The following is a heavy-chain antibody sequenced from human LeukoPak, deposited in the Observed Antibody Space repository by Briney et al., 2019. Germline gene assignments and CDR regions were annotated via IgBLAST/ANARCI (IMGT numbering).Heavy chain of an antibody. J-gene: IGHJ4*02. V-gene: IGHV4-59*01. CDR1: GGSISGYY. D-gene: IGHD6-25*01. Sequence: SETLSLTCTVSGGSISGYYWSWIRQPPGKGLEWIANIYHTGSTNYNPSPSSRVTISIDTAKNQFSLKLTSVTAADTAVYYCARRGRNSSGWQDYLWGQGTLVTVSS. CDR3: ARRGRNSSGWQDYL. CDR2: IYHTGST.